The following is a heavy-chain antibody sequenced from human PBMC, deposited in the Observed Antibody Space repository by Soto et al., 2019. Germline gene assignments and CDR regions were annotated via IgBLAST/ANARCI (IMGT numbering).Heavy chain of an antibody. CDR3: ASNESPGTSSLYLDAFDI. D-gene: IGHD6-13*01. CDR1: GFTFSSYW. CDR2: IKRDGSAE. V-gene: IGHV3-7*05. J-gene: IGHJ3*02. Sequence: EVQLVDSGGGLVQPGGSLRLACEASGFTFSSYWMTWVRQAPGKGLGWVANIKRDGSAESYLDPVRGRFTISRDNAKNSMYLQMNSLRAAATSLYSCASNESPGTSSLYLDAFDIWGQGKMVTVSS.